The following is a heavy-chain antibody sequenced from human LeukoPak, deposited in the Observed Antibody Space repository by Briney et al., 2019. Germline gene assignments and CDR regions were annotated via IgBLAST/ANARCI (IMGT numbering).Heavy chain of an antibody. CDR1: GYTFTGYY. CDR3: ARELNVVVPAATNAFDI. V-gene: IGHV1-2*02. CDR2: INPNSGGT. J-gene: IGHJ3*02. Sequence: ASVKVSCKASGYTFTGYYMHWVRQAPGQGLEWMGWINPNSGGTNYAQKFQGRVTMTRDTSISTAYMELSRLRSDDTALYYCARELNVVVPAATNAFDIWGQGTMVTVSS. D-gene: IGHD2-2*01.